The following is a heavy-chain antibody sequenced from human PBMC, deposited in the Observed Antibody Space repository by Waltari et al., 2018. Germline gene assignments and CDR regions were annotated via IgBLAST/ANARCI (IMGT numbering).Heavy chain of an antibody. CDR3: ARTYCGGDCYLVSIDY. J-gene: IGHJ4*02. D-gene: IGHD2-21*01. CDR1: GFTFSSYS. CDR2: ISSSSIYI. V-gene: IGHV3-21*01. Sequence: EVQLVESGGGLVKPGGSLRLSCAASGFTFSSYSMNWVRQAPGKGLEWVSSISSSSIYIYYADSVKGRFTISRDNAKNSLYLQMNSLRAEDTAVYYCARTYCGGDCYLVSIDYWGQGTLVTVSS.